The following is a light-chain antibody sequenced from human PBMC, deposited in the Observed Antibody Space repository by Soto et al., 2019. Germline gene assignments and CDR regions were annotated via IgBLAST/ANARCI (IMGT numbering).Light chain of an antibody. CDR2: DAS. V-gene: IGKV1-5*01. J-gene: IGKJ2*01. CDR3: QQYNGYYRT. Sequence: DIQMTQSPSTLSASVGDRVTITCRASQSISRWLAWHQQKPGKAPKLLIYDASSLESGVPSRFSGSGSGTEFTLTIISLQPDDFATYYCQQYNGYYRTFGQGTKLEIK. CDR1: QSISRW.